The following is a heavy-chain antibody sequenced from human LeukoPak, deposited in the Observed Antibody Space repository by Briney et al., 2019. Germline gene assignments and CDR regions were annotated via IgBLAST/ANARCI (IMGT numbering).Heavy chain of an antibody. CDR1: GFTFSRFS. Sequence: PGGSLRLSCAASGFTFSRFSMHWVREPPGKGLVWVSRINSDGSSTNYADSVKGRFTISRDNAKNTLYLQMNSLRAGDTAVYYCVQSGGMDVWGQGTTVTVSS. CDR2: INSDGSST. CDR3: VQSGGMDV. V-gene: IGHV3-74*01. J-gene: IGHJ6*02.